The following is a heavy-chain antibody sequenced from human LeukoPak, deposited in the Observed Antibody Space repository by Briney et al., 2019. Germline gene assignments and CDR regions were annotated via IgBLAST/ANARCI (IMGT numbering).Heavy chain of an antibody. CDR1: GFTVSSNY. CDR3: TRDGGSFCDFDY. V-gene: IGHV3-66*01. J-gene: IGHJ4*02. Sequence: GGSLRLSCAASGFTVSSNYMSWVRQAPGKGLEWVSVIYSGGSTYYADSVKGRFTISRDNSKNTVYLQMDSLRGEDMAVYYCTRDGGSFCDFDYWGQGALVTVSS. D-gene: IGHD1-26*01. CDR2: IYSGGST.